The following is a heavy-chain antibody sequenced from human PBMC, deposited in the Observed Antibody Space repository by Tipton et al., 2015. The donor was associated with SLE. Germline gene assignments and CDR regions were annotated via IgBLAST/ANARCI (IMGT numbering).Heavy chain of an antibody. Sequence: GSLRLSCAASGFTFSSYSMNWVRQAPGKGLEWVSSISTSSNYIYYADSLKGRFTISRDNAKNSLYLQMNSLRAEDTAVYYCAREGSVWNDAFDIWGQGTMVSVSS. CDR3: AREGSVWNDAFDI. CDR1: GFTFSSYS. J-gene: IGHJ3*02. CDR2: ISTSSNYI. D-gene: IGHD6-19*01. V-gene: IGHV3-21*01.